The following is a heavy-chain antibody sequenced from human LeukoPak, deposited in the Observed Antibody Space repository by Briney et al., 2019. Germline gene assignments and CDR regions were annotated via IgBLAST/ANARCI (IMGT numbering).Heavy chain of an antibody. V-gene: IGHV1-69*13. CDR3: ATYCSSANCYIWGYYFDY. CDR1: GGTFSSYA. Sequence: ASVKISCKASGGTFSSYAISWVRQAPGQGLEWMGGIIPISGTANYAQKFQGRVTITADESTSTAYMELSSLRSEDTAIYYCATYCSSANCYIWGYYFDYWGQGTLVTVSS. D-gene: IGHD2-2*01. J-gene: IGHJ4*02. CDR2: IIPISGTA.